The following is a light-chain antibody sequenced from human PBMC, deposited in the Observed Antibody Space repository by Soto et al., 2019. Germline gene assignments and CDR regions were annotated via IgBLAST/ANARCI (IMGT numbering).Light chain of an antibody. CDR2: GAS. J-gene: IGKJ1*01. CDR1: QSISSY. CDR3: QQSYSTPRT. V-gene: IGKV1-39*01. Sequence: EIQMTQSPASLSASLGDRVTITCRASQSISSYLTWYQQKPGKAPKLLIYGASSLQSGVPSRFSGSGSGTDFTLTISSLQPEDFAAYYCQQSYSTPRTFGQGTKVDI.